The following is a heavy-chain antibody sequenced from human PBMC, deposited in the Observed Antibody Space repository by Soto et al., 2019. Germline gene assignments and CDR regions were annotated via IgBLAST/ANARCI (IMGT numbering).Heavy chain of an antibody. CDR1: GYTFTAFA. Sequence: QVQLVQSGAEVKKPGASVKVSCKASGYTFTAFAIHWVRQAPGLRPECMGWINAGNGNTKSSQKFQGRVTITMDTSASTTYMRLSSLRSEETTVYYCARAAAYHGSGMYGDGMDVWGQGTTVTVSS. J-gene: IGHJ6*02. D-gene: IGHD3-10*01. CDR3: ARAAAYHGSGMYGDGMDV. V-gene: IGHV1-3*01. CDR2: INAGNGNT.